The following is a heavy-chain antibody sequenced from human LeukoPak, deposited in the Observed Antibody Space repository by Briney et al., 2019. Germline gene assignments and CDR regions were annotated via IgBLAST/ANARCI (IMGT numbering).Heavy chain of an antibody. CDR3: AKDSTFRGSGSPNPHFDY. D-gene: IGHD1-26*01. Sequence: GRSLRLSCAASGFTFSSYGMHWVRQAPGKGLEWVAVISYDGSNKYYADSVKGRFTISRDNSKNTLYLQMNSLRAEDTAMYYCAKDSTFRGSGSPNPHFDYWGQGTLVTVSS. CDR2: ISYDGSNK. J-gene: IGHJ4*02. V-gene: IGHV3-30*18. CDR1: GFTFSSYG.